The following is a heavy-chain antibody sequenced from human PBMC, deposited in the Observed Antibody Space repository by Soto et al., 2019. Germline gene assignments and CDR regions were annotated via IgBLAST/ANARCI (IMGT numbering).Heavy chain of an antibody. Sequence: QVQLQESGPGLVKPSQTLSLTCTVSGDSISSGDYYWSWIRQPPGKGLEWIGFVFYSGTTYYNPSLKSRVNISIDTSKSQFSLKLSSVSAADTAVYYCARDSLDFGDNVGGLGHSWGQGTLVTVS. CDR3: ARDSLDFGDNVGGLGHS. D-gene: IGHD4-17*01. J-gene: IGHJ4*02. CDR1: GDSISSGDYY. CDR2: VFYSGTT. V-gene: IGHV4-30-4*01.